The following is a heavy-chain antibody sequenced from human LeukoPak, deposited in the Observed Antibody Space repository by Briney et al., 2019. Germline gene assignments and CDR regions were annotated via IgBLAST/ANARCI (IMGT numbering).Heavy chain of an antibody. CDR2: IYTRGTT. D-gene: IGHD5-18*01. CDR3: ARVYTVMGATTVDHYHYYMDV. CDR1: GGFIRSGSYY. V-gene: IGHV4-61*09. J-gene: IGHJ6*03. Sequence: SQTLSLTCTVSGGFIRSGSYYWSWIRQPAGKGLEWIGHIYTRGTTNYNPSVKSRVTVSLDTSKNQISLKLSSVTAADTAIYYWARVYTVMGATTVDHYHYYMDVWGKGTTVTVSS.